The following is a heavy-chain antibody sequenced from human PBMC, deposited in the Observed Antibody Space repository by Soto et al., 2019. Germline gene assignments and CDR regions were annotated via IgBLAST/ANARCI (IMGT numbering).Heavy chain of an antibody. J-gene: IGHJ6*02. V-gene: IGHV4-39*01. CDR3: AIHLTYCSAGSCYSDFPYYGMDV. D-gene: IGHD2-15*01. CDR2: IFYSGST. CDR1: GGSISSSSYY. Sequence: SETLSLTCTVSGGSISSSSYYWGWIRHPPGKGLEGFGSIFYSGSTYYNPSLKSRVTISVDTSTNQFSLKLSSVTAADTAVYYCAIHLTYCSAGSCYSDFPYYGMDVWGQGTTVTVS.